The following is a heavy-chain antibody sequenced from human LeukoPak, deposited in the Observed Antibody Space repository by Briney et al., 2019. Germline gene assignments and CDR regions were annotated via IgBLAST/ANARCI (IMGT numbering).Heavy chain of an antibody. CDR3: TTSGSYFDY. CDR2: IKSITDSWTT. CDR1: GFTFNKAW. V-gene: IGHV3-15*01. Sequence: GGSLRLSCAASGFTFNKAWMSWVRQAPGKGLEWIARIKSITDSWTTDYAAPVKDRFTISRDDPKTTLFLQMNSLKTEDTAVYYCTTSGSYFDYWGQGTLVTVSS. J-gene: IGHJ4*02. D-gene: IGHD1-26*01.